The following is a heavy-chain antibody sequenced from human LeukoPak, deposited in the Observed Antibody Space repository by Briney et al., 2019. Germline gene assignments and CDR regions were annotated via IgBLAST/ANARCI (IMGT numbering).Heavy chain of an antibody. Sequence: GGSLRLSCAASGFTFSSYAMSWVRQAPGKGRQWVSSISGSGTSTYYADSVKGRFTICRDNSKNTLFLQMNSLRADDTAVYYCAKERYSSSWYVFDYWGQGSLVTVSS. CDR3: AKERYSSSWYVFDY. D-gene: IGHD6-13*01. CDR1: GFTFSSYA. V-gene: IGHV3-23*01. CDR2: ISGSGTST. J-gene: IGHJ4*02.